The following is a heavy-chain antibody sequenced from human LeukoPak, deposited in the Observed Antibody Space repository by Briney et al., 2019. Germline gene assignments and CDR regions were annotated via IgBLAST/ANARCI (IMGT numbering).Heavy chain of an antibody. CDR2: ISSSSSYI. D-gene: IGHD3-22*01. V-gene: IGHV3-21*01. CDR1: GFTFSSYS. CDR3: ARDLRVKPYYYDSSGYWGAFDI. Sequence: PGGSLRLSCAASGFTFSSYSMNWVRQAPGKGLEWVSSISSSSSYIYYADSVKGRLTISRDNAKNSLYLQMNSLRAEDTAVYYCARDLRVKPYYYDSSGYWGAFDIWGQGTMVTVSS. J-gene: IGHJ3*02.